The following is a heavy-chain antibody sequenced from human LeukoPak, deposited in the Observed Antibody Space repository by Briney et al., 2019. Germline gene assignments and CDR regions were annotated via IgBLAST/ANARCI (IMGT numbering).Heavy chain of an antibody. D-gene: IGHD6-13*01. CDR1: GFTVSSNY. CDR2: IYSGGST. J-gene: IGHJ4*02. CDR3: ARGIALDY. V-gene: IGHV3-66*01. Sequence: GGSLRLSCTASGFTVSSNYMSRVRQAPGKGLEWVSVIYSGGSTYYADSVKGRFTISRDNSKNTLSLQMNSLRAEDTAVYYCARGIALDYWGQGTLVTVSS.